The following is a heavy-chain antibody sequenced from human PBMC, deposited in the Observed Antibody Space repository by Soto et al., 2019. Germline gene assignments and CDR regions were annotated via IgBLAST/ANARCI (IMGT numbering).Heavy chain of an antibody. V-gene: IGHV3-30-3*01. CDR2: ISRDGSNE. CDR3: ARWRNGGVADSFDF. J-gene: IGHJ4*02. Sequence: QVQLVASGGGVVQQGRSLTLSCEASGFTFRRHAIHWVRQAPGKGLEWVAVISRDGSNEYYEDSVKGRFTISRDNSKNTLFLQLNSLRLEDTAVYYCARWRNGGVADSFDFWGQGTLVTVSS. D-gene: IGHD3-3*01. CDR1: GFTFRRHA.